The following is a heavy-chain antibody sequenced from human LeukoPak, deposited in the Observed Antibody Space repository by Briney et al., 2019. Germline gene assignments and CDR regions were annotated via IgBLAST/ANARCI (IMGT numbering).Heavy chain of an antibody. CDR2: IYHSGGT. CDR3: ARGPIGGVVLGTALGYFDP. V-gene: IGHV4-30-2*01. D-gene: IGHD2-21*02. J-gene: IGHJ5*02. Sequence: TLSLTCTVSGGSISSGSYSWSWIRQPPGKDLEWIGYIYHSGGTYISPPLTSRVSISVDRFNNQFFLYMNYATDADTAVYYCARGPIGGVVLGTALGYFDPWGQGTLVTVSS. CDR1: GGSISSGSYS.